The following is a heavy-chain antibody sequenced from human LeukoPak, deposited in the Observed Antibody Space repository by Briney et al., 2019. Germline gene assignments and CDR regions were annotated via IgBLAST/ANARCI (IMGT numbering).Heavy chain of an antibody. Sequence: ASVKVSCKASGYTFTGYYMHWVRQAPGQGLEWMGRINPNSGGTNYAQKFQGRVTMTRDTSISTAYMELSSLRSEDTAVYYCARGLVGATAADFDYWGQGTLVTVSS. D-gene: IGHD1-26*01. CDR1: GYTFTGYY. V-gene: IGHV1-2*06. J-gene: IGHJ4*02. CDR2: INPNSGGT. CDR3: ARGLVGATAADFDY.